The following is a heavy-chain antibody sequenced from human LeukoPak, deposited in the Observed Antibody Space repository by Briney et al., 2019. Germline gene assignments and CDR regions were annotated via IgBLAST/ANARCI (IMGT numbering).Heavy chain of an antibody. J-gene: IGHJ4*02. V-gene: IGHV4-61*02. CDR1: GGSISSSSYY. Sequence: PSETLSLTCTVSGGSISSSSYYWSWIRQPAGKGLEWIGRIYTSGSTNYNPSLKSRVTMSVDTSKNQFSLKLSSVTAADTAVYYCARLSRDGYNWFDYWGQGTLVTVSS. CDR3: ARLSRDGYNWFDY. D-gene: IGHD5-24*01. CDR2: IYTSGST.